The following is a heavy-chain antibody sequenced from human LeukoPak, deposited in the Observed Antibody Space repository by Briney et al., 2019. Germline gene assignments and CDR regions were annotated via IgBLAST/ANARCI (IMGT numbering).Heavy chain of an antibody. Sequence: GGSLRLSCAASGFTFSSYAMSWVRQAPGKELEWVSAISGSGGSTYYADSVKGRFTISRDNPKNTLYLQMNSLRAEDTAVYYCAKDYSSGWYYFDYWGQGTLVTVSS. CDR1: GFTFSSYA. V-gene: IGHV3-23*01. J-gene: IGHJ4*02. D-gene: IGHD6-19*01. CDR3: AKDYSSGWYYFDY. CDR2: ISGSGGST.